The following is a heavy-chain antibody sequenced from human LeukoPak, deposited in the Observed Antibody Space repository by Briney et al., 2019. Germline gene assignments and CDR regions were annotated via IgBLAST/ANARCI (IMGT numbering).Heavy chain of an antibody. CDR1: GGSISSGSYY. D-gene: IGHD4-17*01. CDR2: IYTSGST. V-gene: IGHV4-61*02. Sequence: SQTLSLTCTVSGGSISSGSYYWSWIRQPAGKGLEWIGRIYTSGSTNYNPSLKSRATISVDTSKNQFSLKLSSVTAADTAVYYCARENYGDLLYWYFDLWGRGTLVTVSS. J-gene: IGHJ2*01. CDR3: ARENYGDLLYWYFDL.